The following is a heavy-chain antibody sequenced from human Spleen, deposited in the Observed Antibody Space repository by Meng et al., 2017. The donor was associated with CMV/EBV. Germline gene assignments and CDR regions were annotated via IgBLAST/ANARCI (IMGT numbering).Heavy chain of an antibody. CDR3: AREYCSSTSCYPWVYFDY. Sequence: GESLKISCAASGFTFSSYWMSWVRQAPGKGLEWVANIKQDGSEKYFVDSVKGRFTISRDTSKNTLYLQMNSLRAEDTAVYYCAREYCSSTSCYPWVYFDYWGQGTLVTVSS. J-gene: IGHJ4*02. V-gene: IGHV3-7*01. D-gene: IGHD2-2*01. CDR1: GFTFSSYW. CDR2: IKQDGSEK.